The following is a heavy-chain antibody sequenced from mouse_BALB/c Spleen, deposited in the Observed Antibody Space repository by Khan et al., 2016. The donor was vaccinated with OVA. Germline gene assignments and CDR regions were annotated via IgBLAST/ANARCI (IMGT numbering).Heavy chain of an antibody. CDR1: GYSITSDYA. V-gene: IGHV3-2*02. J-gene: IGHJ2*01. CDR2: ISYSGRT. CDR3: ARSVTITTAVATDFDY. Sequence: EVQLVESGPGLVKPSQSLSLTCTVTGYSITSDYAWNWIRQFPGNKLEWMGYISYSGRTSYNPSLKSRISITRDTSKNQFFLQLNSVTTEDTATYYYARSVTITTAVATDFDYWGQGTTLTVSS. D-gene: IGHD1-1*01.